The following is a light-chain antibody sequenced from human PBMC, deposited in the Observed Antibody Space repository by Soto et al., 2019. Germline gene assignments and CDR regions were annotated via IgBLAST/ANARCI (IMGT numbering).Light chain of an antibody. CDR1: QNIDNC. Sequence: DIQMIQSPSSLSASVGDRVTITCRASQNIDNCLSWYQQKPGKAPKLLIYAASSLHSGVPSRFSGSGSGAYFTLTTSSLQREDLATYDCRQTYSAPATVGQGTRVEIK. CDR3: RQTYSAPAT. J-gene: IGKJ1*01. V-gene: IGKV1-39*01. CDR2: AAS.